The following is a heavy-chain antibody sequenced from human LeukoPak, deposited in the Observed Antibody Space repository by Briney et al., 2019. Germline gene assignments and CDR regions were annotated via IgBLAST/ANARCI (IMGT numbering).Heavy chain of an antibody. CDR1: GYTFTNYG. V-gene: IGHV1-18*01. J-gene: IGHJ4*02. CDR2: ISAYSGNT. D-gene: IGHD3-3*01. CDR3: ARAADDYDFWSGPFDY. Sequence: ASVKVSCKASGYTFTNYGISWQRLAPGQGLEWMGWISAYSGNTNYAQNLQGRVTMTTDTSTSTAYMELRSLRSDDTAVYYCARAADDYDFWSGPFDYWGRGTLVTVSS.